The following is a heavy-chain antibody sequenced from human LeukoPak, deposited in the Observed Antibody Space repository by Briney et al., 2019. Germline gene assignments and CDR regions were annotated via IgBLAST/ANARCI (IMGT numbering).Heavy chain of an antibody. V-gene: IGHV3-15*01. Sequence: GGSLRLSCAASGFTFSNAWMSWVRQAPGKGLEWVGSIKSKTDGGTTDYAAPVKGRFTISRDDSKNTLYLQMNSLKPEDTAVYYCTTRAGYYGSSGYGTQDWGQGTLVTVSS. J-gene: IGHJ4*02. CDR3: TTRAGYYGSSGYGTQD. CDR2: IKSKTDGGTT. CDR1: GFTFSNAW. D-gene: IGHD3-22*01.